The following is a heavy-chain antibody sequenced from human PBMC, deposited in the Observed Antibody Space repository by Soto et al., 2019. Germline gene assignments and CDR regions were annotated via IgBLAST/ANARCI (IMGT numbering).Heavy chain of an antibody. CDR2: ISAYNGNT. V-gene: IGHV1-18*01. CDR3: ARDYLGAYGPGYSRGMDG. CDR1: GYTFTSYG. D-gene: IGHD6-13*01. Sequence: ASVKVSCKASGYTFTSYGISWVRQAPGQGLEWMGWISAYNGNTNYAQKLQGRVTMTTDTSTSTAYMELRSLRSDDTAVYYCARDYLGAYGPGYSRGMDGRGQRTTDTGSS. J-gene: IGHJ6*02.